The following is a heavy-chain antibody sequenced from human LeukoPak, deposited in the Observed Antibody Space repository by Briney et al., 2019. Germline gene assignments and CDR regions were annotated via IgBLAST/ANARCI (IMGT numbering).Heavy chain of an antibody. Sequence: GRSLRLSCAASGFTFSSYAMHWVRQAPGKGLEWVAVISYDGSNKYYADSVKGRFTISRDNSKNTLYLQMNSLRAEDTAVYYCARDEDSSGYSHPYYYWGQGTLVTVSS. V-gene: IGHV3-30*01. CDR2: ISYDGSNK. D-gene: IGHD3-22*01. CDR3: ARDEDSSGYSHPYYY. CDR1: GFTFSSYA. J-gene: IGHJ4*02.